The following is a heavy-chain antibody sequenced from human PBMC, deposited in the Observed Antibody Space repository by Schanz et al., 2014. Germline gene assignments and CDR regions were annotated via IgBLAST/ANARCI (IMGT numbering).Heavy chain of an antibody. J-gene: IGHJ4*01. Sequence: VQLVESGGGVVQPGRSLRLSCAASGFTFSSNHMSWVRQAPGKGLEWVSSISSSGSYIHYADSVKGRFTISRDNAKNTLYLQMNSLRAEDTAVYYCAREQIMAAAGLVDYWGHGTLVTVSS. V-gene: IGHV3-21*01. CDR3: AREQIMAAAGLVDY. CDR1: GFTFSSNH. D-gene: IGHD6-13*01. CDR2: ISSSGSYI.